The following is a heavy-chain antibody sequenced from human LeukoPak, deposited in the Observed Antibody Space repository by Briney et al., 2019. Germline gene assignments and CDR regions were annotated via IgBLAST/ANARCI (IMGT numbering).Heavy chain of an antibody. V-gene: IGHV4-59*12. CDR2: IYYSGST. J-gene: IGHJ3*01. CDR1: GGSISSYY. D-gene: IGHD6-13*01. CDR3: AMGGGVAAAGAFDV. Sequence: SETLSLTCTVSGGSISSYYWSWIRQPPGKGLEWIGYIYYSGSTNYNPSLRSRVTISLDKSKNQFSVKLNSVTAADTAVYYCAMGGGVAAAGAFDVWSQGTMVTVSS.